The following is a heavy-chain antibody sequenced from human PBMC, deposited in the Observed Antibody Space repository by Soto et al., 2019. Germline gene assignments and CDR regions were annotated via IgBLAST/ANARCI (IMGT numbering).Heavy chain of an antibody. CDR3: AKENGYSSSWFEFDY. V-gene: IGHV3-23*01. D-gene: IGHD6-13*01. CDR2: ISGSGGST. J-gene: IGHJ4*02. Sequence: GGSLRLSCAASGCTFSSYAMSWVRQAPGKGLEWVSAISGSGGSTYYADSVKGRFTISRDNSKNTLYLQMNSLRAEDTAVYYCAKENGYSSSWFEFDYWGQGTLVTVSS. CDR1: GCTFSSYA.